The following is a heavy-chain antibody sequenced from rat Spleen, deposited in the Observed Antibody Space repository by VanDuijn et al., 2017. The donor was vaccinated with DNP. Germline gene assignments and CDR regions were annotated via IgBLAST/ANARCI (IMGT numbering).Heavy chain of an antibody. CDR3: ATGVYGGYADWFTY. D-gene: IGHD1-11*01. CDR2: ISPSGEYT. CDR1: GFTFSDYG. J-gene: IGHJ3*01. Sequence: EVQLVDSGGGLVQPGRSLKLSCAASGFTFSDYGMHWIRQAPTKGPEWVASISPSGEYTHYRDSVKGRFTISRDNAKNTQYLQMDSLRSEDTATYYCATGVYGGYADWFTYWGQGTLVTVSS. V-gene: IGHV5-19*01.